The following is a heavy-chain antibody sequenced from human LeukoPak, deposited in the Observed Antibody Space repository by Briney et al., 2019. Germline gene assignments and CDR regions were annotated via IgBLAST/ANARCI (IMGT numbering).Heavy chain of an antibody. J-gene: IGHJ4*02. CDR1: GFTFSNYG. CDR3: AKELRGGSIWRYYFDY. V-gene: IGHV3-30*18. Sequence: PGGSLGLSCAASGFTFSNYGMHWVRQAPGKGLEWVALISNDGSNIYYADSVKGRFTISRDNSKNTLYLQMNSLRAEDTAVYYCAKELRGGSIWRYYFDYWGQGTLVTVSS. D-gene: IGHD6-13*01. CDR2: ISNDGSNI.